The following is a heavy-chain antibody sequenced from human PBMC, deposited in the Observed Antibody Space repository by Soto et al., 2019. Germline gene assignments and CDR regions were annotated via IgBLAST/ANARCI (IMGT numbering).Heavy chain of an antibody. J-gene: IGHJ4*02. Sequence: PGGSLRLSCAVSGFTFSSYVMGWVRQTPGQGLEWVSVITGTGYTSYYADSVKGRFTISRDNSKNTLYLQMNSLRGEDTAVYYCAKGETATTRNGPDYWGRGTPVTVSS. V-gene: IGHV3-23*01. CDR1: GFTFSSYV. CDR2: ITGTGYTS. CDR3: AKGETATTRNGPDY. D-gene: IGHD1-1*01.